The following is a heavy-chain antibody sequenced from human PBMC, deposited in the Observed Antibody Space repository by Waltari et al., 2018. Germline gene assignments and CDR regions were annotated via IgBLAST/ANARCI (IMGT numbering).Heavy chain of an antibody. J-gene: IGHJ4*02. V-gene: IGHV4-39*07. CDR3: ASHLWYRDLSRVAFDF. D-gene: IGHD3-10*01. CDR2: IYYSGST. Sequence: QLQLQESGPALVRPSETLSLSCTVSGGSVSSPAYYWSWVRQSPGKGLEWIETIYYSGSTSYNPSLKSRVTISIDTSENQLSLELTSVTAADTAIYYCASHLWYRDLSRVAFDFWGQGTLVAVSS. CDR1: GGSVSSPAYY.